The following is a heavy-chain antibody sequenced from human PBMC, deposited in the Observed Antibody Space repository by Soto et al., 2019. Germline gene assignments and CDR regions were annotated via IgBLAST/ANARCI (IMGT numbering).Heavy chain of an antibody. CDR3: ARQGSGSEYPQYYYYGKDV. D-gene: IGHD5-12*01. J-gene: IGHJ6*02. CDR1: GYTFTAYY. CDR2: INPNSGVA. Sequence: VELVQSGAEVEKPGAAVRISCKTSGYTFTAYYIHWVRQAPGQGLEWMGWINPNSGVANYAQNFQGRVTMPRDTSISTVYMELTKMRSEDTTIYYCARQGSGSEYPQYYYYGKDVWGQGTTAAASS. V-gene: IGHV1-2*02.